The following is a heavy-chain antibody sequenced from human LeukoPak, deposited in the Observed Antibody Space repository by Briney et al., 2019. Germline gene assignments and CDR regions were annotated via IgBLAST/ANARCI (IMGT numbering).Heavy chain of an antibody. V-gene: IGHV1-2*02. CDR3: ARGSTSDY. Sequence: ASVRVSCKASGYTFTGYYMHSVRQAPRQGLEWMGWINPNSGGTNYAQKFQGRVTMTRDTSISTAYMELSRLTSDDTAVYYCARGSTSDYWGQGTLVTVSS. CDR2: INPNSGGT. CDR1: GYTFTGYY. J-gene: IGHJ4*02.